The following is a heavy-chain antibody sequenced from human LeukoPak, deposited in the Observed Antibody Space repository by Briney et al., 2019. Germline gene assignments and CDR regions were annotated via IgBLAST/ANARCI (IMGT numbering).Heavy chain of an antibody. J-gene: IGHJ6*02. Sequence: SETLSLTWPVSGGSISSYYWSWIRQPPGKGLEWIGYIYYSGSTNYNPSLKSRVTISVDTSKNQFSLKLSSVTAADTAMYYCARVMQINMVRGLNHYYYGLDVWGQGTAVTVSS. D-gene: IGHD3-10*01. CDR3: ARVMQINMVRGLNHYYYGLDV. CDR2: IYYSGST. CDR1: GGSISSYY. V-gene: IGHV4-59*01.